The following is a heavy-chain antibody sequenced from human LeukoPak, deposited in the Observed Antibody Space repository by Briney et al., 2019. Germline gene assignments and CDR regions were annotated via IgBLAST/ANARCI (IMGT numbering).Heavy chain of an antibody. J-gene: IGHJ6*02. V-gene: IGHV4-59*01. Sequence: SETLSLTCTVSGGSMNNYYWTWIRQPPGKGLEWIGYIYYSGSTNYNPSLKSRVTISVDASKNQFSLKLSSVTAADTAVYYCARDRFTMIADDSYYYYGMDVWGQGTTVTVSS. CDR3: ARDRFTMIADDSYYYYGMDV. D-gene: IGHD3-22*01. CDR1: GGSMNNYY. CDR2: IYYSGST.